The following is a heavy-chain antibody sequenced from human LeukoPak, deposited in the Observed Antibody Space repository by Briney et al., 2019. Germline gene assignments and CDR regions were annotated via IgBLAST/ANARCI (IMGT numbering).Heavy chain of an antibody. CDR1: GYTFTGYY. J-gene: IGHJ4*02. V-gene: IGHV1-2*02. Sequence: ASVKVSCKASGYTFTGYYMHWVRQAPGQGLEWMGWINPNSGGTNYALKFQGRVTMTRDTSIGTAYMELSRLRSEDTAVYYCARDPYYGDYSYDFDYWGQGTLVTVSS. CDR2: INPNSGGT. D-gene: IGHD4-17*01. CDR3: ARDPYYGDYSYDFDY.